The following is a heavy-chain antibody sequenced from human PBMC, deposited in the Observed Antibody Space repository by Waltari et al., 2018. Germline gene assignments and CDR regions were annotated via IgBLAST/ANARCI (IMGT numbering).Heavy chain of an antibody. CDR2: INPNSGGT. CDR3: ARDRSYYYDSSGYYYPY. V-gene: IGHV1-2*06. J-gene: IGHJ4*02. D-gene: IGHD3-22*01. Sequence: QVQLVQSGAEVKKPGASVKVSCKASGYTFTGYYMPWVRQAPGQGLEWMGRINPNSGGTNYAQKFQGRVTMTRDTSISTAYMELSRLRSDDTAVYYCARDRSYYYDSSGYYYPYWGQGTLVTVSS. CDR1: GYTFTGYY.